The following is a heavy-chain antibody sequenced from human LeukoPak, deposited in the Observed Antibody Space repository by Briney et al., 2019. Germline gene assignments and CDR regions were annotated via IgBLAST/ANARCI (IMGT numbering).Heavy chain of an antibody. D-gene: IGHD2-15*01. CDR2: INHSGST. J-gene: IGHJ4*02. CDR3: ATLCSGGSCYGGTDY. Sequence: SETLSLTCAVYGGSFSGYYWSWIRQPPGKGLEWIGEINHSGSTNYNPSLKSRVTISVDTSKNQFSLKLSSVTAADTAVYYYATLCSGGSCYGGTDYWGQGTLVTVSS. CDR1: GGSFSGYY. V-gene: IGHV4-34*01.